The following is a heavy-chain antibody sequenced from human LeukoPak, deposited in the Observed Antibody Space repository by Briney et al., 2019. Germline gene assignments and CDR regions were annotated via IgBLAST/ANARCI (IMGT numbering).Heavy chain of an antibody. Sequence: PGGSLRLSCAASLFTLRGNYMTWVRQAPGQGLQWGSVIHKNAITYYSNTMKGRFAISTDNSKNMVYLQMTSLRAEDTAVYYCARSLRVRGVPDYMDVWGKGTTVTISS. CDR2: IHKNAIT. CDR3: ARSLRVRGVPDYMDV. V-gene: IGHV3-53*01. CDR1: LFTLRGNY. D-gene: IGHD3-10*01. J-gene: IGHJ6*03.